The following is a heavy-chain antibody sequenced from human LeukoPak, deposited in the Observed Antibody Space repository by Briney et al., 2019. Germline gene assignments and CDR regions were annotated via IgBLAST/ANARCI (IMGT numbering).Heavy chain of an antibody. D-gene: IGHD5-24*01. V-gene: IGHV4-4*09. Sequence: SETLSLTCTVSGGSLSIDYWTWFRLPPRKRLEWVWYINSVVSTSFNPSLESRVTLSVATSRTKLSLKVTTVTAAETAIYSCARGKMPTVGAWAFDIWGQGKMVTVSS. J-gene: IGHJ3*02. CDR3: ARGKMPTVGAWAFDI. CDR1: GGSLSIDY. CDR2: INSVVST.